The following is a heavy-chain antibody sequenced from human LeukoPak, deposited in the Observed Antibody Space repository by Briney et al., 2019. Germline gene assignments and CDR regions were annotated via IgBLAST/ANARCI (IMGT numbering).Heavy chain of an antibody. Sequence: ASVKVSCKASGYTFTSYAMNWVRQAPGQGLEWMGWINTNTGNPTYAQGFTGRFVFSLDTSVSTAYLQISSLKAEDTAVYYCARDWEHYYDSSGYEHAFDIWGQGTMVTVSS. V-gene: IGHV7-4-1*02. CDR2: INTNTGNP. D-gene: IGHD3-22*01. CDR1: GYTFTSYA. J-gene: IGHJ3*02. CDR3: ARDWEHYYDSSGYEHAFDI.